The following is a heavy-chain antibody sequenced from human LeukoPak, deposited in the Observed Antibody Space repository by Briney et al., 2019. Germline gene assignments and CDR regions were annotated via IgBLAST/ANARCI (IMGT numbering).Heavy chain of an antibody. V-gene: IGHV3-48*03. CDR2: ISSSGSTI. CDR1: GFTFSSYE. J-gene: IGHJ4*02. CDR3: ARLGYYRDHFDY. D-gene: IGHD3-22*01. Sequence: GGSLRLSCAASGFTFSSYEMNWVRQAPGKGLEWVSYISSSGSTIYYADSVKGRFTISRDNAKNSLYLQMNSLRAEDTAVYYCARLGYYRDHFDYWGQGTLVTVSS.